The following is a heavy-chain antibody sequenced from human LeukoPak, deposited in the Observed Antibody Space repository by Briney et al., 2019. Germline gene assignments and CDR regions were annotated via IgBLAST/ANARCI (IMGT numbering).Heavy chain of an antibody. V-gene: IGHV1-18*01. J-gene: IGHJ3*02. Sequence: PGASMKVSCKASGYTFTSYGISWVRQAPGQGLEWMGWISAYNGNTNYAQKLQGRVTMTTDTSTSTAYMELRSLRSDDTAVYYCARAPYYYDSSDAFDIWGQGTMVTVSS. D-gene: IGHD3-22*01. CDR2: ISAYNGNT. CDR1: GYTFTSYG. CDR3: ARAPYYYDSSDAFDI.